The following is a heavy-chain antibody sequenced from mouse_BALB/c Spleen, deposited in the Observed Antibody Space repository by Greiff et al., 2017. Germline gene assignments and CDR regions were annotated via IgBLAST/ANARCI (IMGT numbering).Heavy chain of an antibody. J-gene: IGHJ4*01. CDR1: GYTFTSYW. CDR3: ARRGLSPYYAMDY. V-gene: IGHV1S81*02. CDR2: INPSNGRT. Sequence: VQLQQPGAELVKPGASVKLSCKASGYTFTSYWMHWVKQRPGQGLEWIGEINPSNGRTNYNEKFKSKATLTVDKSSSTAYMQLSSLTSEDSAVYYCARRGLSPYYAMDYWGQGTSVTVSS. D-gene: IGHD1-1*02.